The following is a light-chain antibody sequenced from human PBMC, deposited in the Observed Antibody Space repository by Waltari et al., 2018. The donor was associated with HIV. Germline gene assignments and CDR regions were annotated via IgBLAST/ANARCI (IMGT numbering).Light chain of an antibody. Sequence: QSVLTQPPSVSAAPGQKVNISCSGTSSNIGHNYVSWYQHLPGTAPKLLISENYKRPSGIPDRFSGSKSGTSATLGITGLQPGDEADYYCGTWDSSLSAGVFDGGTKLTVL. V-gene: IGLV1-51*02. J-gene: IGLJ2*01. CDR2: ENY. CDR1: SSNIGHNY. CDR3: GTWDSSLSAGV.